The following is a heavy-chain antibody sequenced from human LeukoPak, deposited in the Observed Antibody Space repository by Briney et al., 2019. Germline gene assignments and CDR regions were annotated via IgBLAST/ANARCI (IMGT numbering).Heavy chain of an antibody. CDR3: ARDLRGLDY. Sequence: SETLSLTCTVSGGSISSYYWSWIRQPPGKGLEWIGYIYYSGSTNYNPSLKSRVTISVDTSKNQFSLRLSSVTAADTAVYYCARDLRGLDYWGQGTLVTVSS. CDR2: IYYSGST. J-gene: IGHJ4*02. CDR1: GGSISSYY. D-gene: IGHD3-10*01. V-gene: IGHV4-59*01.